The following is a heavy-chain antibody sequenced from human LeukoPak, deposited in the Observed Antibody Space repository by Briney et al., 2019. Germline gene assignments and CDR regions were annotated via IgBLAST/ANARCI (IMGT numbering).Heavy chain of an antibody. CDR1: GYTFTSYY. CDR2: INPSGGST. J-gene: IGHJ4*02. V-gene: IGHV1-46*01. D-gene: IGHD2-2*01. Sequence: ASVKVSCKASGYTFTSYYMHWVRQAPGQGLEWMGIINPSGGSTSYAQKFRGRVTMTRDTSTSTVYMELSSLRSEDTAVYYCARFSAQGYCSSTSCYGVRPWGRGTLVTVSS. CDR3: ARFSAQGYCSSTSCYGVRP.